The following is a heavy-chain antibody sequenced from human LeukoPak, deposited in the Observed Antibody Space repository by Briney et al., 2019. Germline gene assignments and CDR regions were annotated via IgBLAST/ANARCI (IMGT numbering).Heavy chain of an antibody. D-gene: IGHD3-22*01. CDR1: GFTVSSNY. CDR3: ARDYYYDSRGAFDI. V-gene: IGHV3-53*01. CDR2: IYSGGST. Sequence: PGRSLRLSCAASGFTVSSNYMSWVRQAPGKGLEWVSVIYSGGSTYYADSVKGRFTISRDNSKNTLYLQMNSLRAEDTAVYYCARDYYYDSRGAFDIWGQGTMVTVSS. J-gene: IGHJ3*02.